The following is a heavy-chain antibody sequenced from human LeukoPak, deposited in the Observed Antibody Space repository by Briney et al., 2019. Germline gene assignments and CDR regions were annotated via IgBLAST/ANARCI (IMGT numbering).Heavy chain of an antibody. V-gene: IGHV1-46*01. Sequence: ASVKVSCKASGYTFTSYYMHWVRQAPGQGLEWMGIINPSGGSTSYAQKFQGRVTITRNTSISTAYMELSSLRSEDTAVYYCARGHIAAAGFDYWGQGTLVTVSS. J-gene: IGHJ4*02. CDR3: ARGHIAAAGFDY. CDR1: GYTFTSYY. D-gene: IGHD6-13*01. CDR2: INPSGGST.